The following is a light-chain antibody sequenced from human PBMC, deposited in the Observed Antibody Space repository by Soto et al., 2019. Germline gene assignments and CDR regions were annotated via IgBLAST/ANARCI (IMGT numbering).Light chain of an antibody. CDR1: QRVSSSY. J-gene: IGKJ1*01. CDR2: GAS. Sequence: EIVLTQSPGTLSFSPGERVTLSCRASQRVSSSYLAWYQQKLGQAPRLLIYGASSRATGIPDRFSGSGSGTDFTPTISSLQSEDFAVYFCQQYNNWPPWTFGQGTK. CDR3: QQYNNWPPWT. V-gene: IGKV3-20*01.